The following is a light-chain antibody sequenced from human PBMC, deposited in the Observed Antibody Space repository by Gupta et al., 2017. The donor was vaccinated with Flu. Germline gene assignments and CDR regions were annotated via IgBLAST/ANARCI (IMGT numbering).Light chain of an antibody. J-gene: IGLJ3*02. CDR1: NIGGKS. V-gene: IGLV3-21*02. Sequence: PGQTARITCGGQNIGGKSVHWYLQKAGQAPVLVVHDDDDRPAGIPERFSGSKSENTATLTLSRVEDGEEADYYGQGGEGVSGRVFGGGTKLTVL. CDR2: DDD. CDR3: QGGEGVSGRV.